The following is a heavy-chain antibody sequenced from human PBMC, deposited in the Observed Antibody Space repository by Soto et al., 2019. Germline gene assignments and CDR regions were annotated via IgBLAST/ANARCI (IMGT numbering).Heavy chain of an antibody. CDR3: ARGRHGYSYGPNPVDY. D-gene: IGHD5-18*01. V-gene: IGHV1-69*13. CDR1: GGTFSSYA. Sequence: ASVKVSCKASGGTFSSYAISWVRQAPGQGLEWMGGIIPIFGAANYAQKFQGRVTITADESTSTAYMELSSLRSEDTAVYYCARGRHGYSYGPNPVDYWGQGTLVTVSS. J-gene: IGHJ4*02. CDR2: IIPIFGAA.